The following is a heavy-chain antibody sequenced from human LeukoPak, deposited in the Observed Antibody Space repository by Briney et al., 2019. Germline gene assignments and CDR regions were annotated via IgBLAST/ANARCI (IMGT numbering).Heavy chain of an antibody. Sequence: GRSLRLSCAASGFTFSSYAMHWVRQAPGKGLEWVAVISYDGSNKYYADSVKGRFTISRDNSKNTLYLQMNSLRAEDTAVYYCARDADTAMVAYYFDYRGQGTLVTVSS. D-gene: IGHD5-18*01. V-gene: IGHV3-30*04. CDR1: GFTFSSYA. CDR3: ARDADTAMVAYYFDY. CDR2: ISYDGSNK. J-gene: IGHJ4*02.